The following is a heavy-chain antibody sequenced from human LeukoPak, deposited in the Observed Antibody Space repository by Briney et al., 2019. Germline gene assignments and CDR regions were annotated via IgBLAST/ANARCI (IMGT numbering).Heavy chain of an antibody. V-gene: IGHV1-24*01. Sequence: ASVKVSCKVSGYTFTELSMHWVRQAPGKGLEWMGGFHPEDGETIYAQKFQGRVTMTEDTSTDTAYMELSSLRSEDTAVYYCATGPRYSSSWYGTSNFDYWGQGTLVTVSS. CDR3: ATGPRYSSSWYGTSNFDY. CDR2: FHPEDGET. CDR1: GYTFTELS. J-gene: IGHJ4*02. D-gene: IGHD6-13*01.